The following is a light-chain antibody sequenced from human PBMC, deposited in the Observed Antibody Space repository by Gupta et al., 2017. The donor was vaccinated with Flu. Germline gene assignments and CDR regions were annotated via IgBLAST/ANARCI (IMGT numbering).Light chain of an antibody. V-gene: IGLV3-21*02. CDR2: DDT. CDR1: NIGSKS. J-gene: IGLJ2*01. CDR3: QVWDSSSDHPVV. Sequence: SYVLTQPPAVSVAPGQTARIPCGGNNIGSKSMHWYQQRPGQAPVLVVYDDTDRPSGIPARFSGSNSGNTATLTIVRVEAGDEADYYCQVWDSSSDHPVVFGGGTNLAVL.